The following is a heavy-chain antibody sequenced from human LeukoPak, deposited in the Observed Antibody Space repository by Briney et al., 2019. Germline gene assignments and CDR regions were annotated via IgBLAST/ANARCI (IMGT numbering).Heavy chain of an antibody. CDR2: IYSGDST. J-gene: IGHJ4*02. D-gene: IGHD1/OR15-1a*01. Sequence: GGSLRLSCAAAGSTVNANYVTWVRQAPGKGLECVSVIYSGDSTYYADSVKGRFTISRDNSKNTLYLQMNSLRAEDTAIYYCARVNKGHYLDYWGKGTLVTVSS. V-gene: IGHV3-53*01. CDR1: GSTVNANY. CDR3: ARVNKGHYLDY.